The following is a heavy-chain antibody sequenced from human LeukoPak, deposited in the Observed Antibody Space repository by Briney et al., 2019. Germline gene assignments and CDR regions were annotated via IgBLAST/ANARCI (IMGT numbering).Heavy chain of an antibody. CDR2: IRYDGSNK. Sequence: GGSLRLSCAASGFTFSNHGMHWVRQAPGKGLEWVAFIRYDGSNKNYADSVKGRFTISRDNSKNTLYLQMNSLRAEDTAVYYCAKSGSEYGDYGRFDYWGQGTLVTVSS. V-gene: IGHV3-30*02. CDR3: AKSGSEYGDYGRFDY. CDR1: GFTFSNHG. D-gene: IGHD4-17*01. J-gene: IGHJ4*02.